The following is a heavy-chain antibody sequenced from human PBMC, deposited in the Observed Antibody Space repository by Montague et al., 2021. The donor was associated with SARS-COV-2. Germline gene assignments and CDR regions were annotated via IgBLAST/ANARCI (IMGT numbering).Heavy chain of an antibody. CDR1: GVSVTDYY. D-gene: IGHD3-9*01. CDR2: VLYNKGT. V-gene: IGHV4-59*08. Sequence: SETLSLTCTVSGVSVTDYYWSWIRQPPGKGLEWVGDVLYNKGTNFNPSLKSRVAISVDTSKNQFSLRLTSVTAAATAFYDCVRHPHYDGLNGSPDFWDQGTLVTVSS. J-gene: IGHJ4*02. CDR3: VRHPHYDGLNGSPDF.